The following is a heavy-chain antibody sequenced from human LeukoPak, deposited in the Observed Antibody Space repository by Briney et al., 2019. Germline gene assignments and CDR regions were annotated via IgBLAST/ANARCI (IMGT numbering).Heavy chain of an antibody. CDR2: ISAYNGNT. J-gene: IGHJ4*02. Sequence: GASVKVSCKASGYSFTSYGISWVRQAPGQGLEWMGWISAYNGNTNYAQKLQGRVTMTTDTSTSTAYMELRSLRSDDTAVYYCAGGGEHDILTGPQFYYWGQGTLVTASS. CDR3: AGGGEHDILTGPQFYY. V-gene: IGHV1-18*01. CDR1: GYSFTSYG. D-gene: IGHD3-9*01.